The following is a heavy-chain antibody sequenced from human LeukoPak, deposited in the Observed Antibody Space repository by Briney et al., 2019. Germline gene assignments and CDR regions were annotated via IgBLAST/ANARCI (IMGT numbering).Heavy chain of an antibody. Sequence: GGSLRLSCAASGFIFSSYSMNWVRQAPGKGLEWVSSISRSNSHIYYADSVKGRFTISRDNAKNSLYLQMNSLRAEDTAVYYCAKDSLTYYYDSSGYWDNDYWGQGTLVTVSS. J-gene: IGHJ4*02. CDR1: GFIFSSYS. CDR3: AKDSLTYYYDSSGYWDNDY. V-gene: IGHV3-21*01. D-gene: IGHD3-22*01. CDR2: ISRSNSHI.